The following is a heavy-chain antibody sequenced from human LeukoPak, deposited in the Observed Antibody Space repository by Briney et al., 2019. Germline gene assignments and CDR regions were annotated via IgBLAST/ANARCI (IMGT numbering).Heavy chain of an antibody. CDR3: ARDERYDSSGYPFDY. CDR2: INPNNGGA. Sequence: ASVKVSCKASGYTFTGYFIHWVRQAPGQGLEWMGWINPNNGGAKYAQKFQDRVTMTRDTSISTAYMELSRLRSDDTAVYYCARDERYDSSGYPFDYWGQGTLVTVSS. J-gene: IGHJ4*02. V-gene: IGHV1-2*02. D-gene: IGHD3-22*01. CDR1: GYTFTGYF.